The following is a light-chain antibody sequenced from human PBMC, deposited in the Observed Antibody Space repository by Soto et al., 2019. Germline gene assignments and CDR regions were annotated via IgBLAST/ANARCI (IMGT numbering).Light chain of an antibody. Sequence: DIQMTQSPSVLSASVGVIVTLPCRASQGFRSSLAWYQQRPGKAPELFISQASDSRGGVPSRFSGSGSGTEFTLTITSLQPEDCPTYFCHQDDSYSPFGQGPKL. CDR3: HQDDSYSP. J-gene: IGKJ2*01. CDR2: QAS. CDR1: QGFRSS. V-gene: IGKV1-5*03.